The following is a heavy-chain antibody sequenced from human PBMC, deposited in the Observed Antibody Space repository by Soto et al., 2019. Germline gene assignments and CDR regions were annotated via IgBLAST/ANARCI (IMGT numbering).Heavy chain of an antibody. CDR3: ARGGGGYGSGMADRFDP. V-gene: IGHV4-34*01. J-gene: IGHJ5*02. D-gene: IGHD3-10*01. CDR2: INHSGST. Sequence: SETLSLTCAVYGGSFSGYYWSWIRQPPGKGLEWIGEINHSGSTNYNPSLKSRVTTSVDTSKNQFSLKLSSVTAADTAVYYCARGGGGYGSGMADRFDPWGQGTLVTVSS. CDR1: GGSFSGYY.